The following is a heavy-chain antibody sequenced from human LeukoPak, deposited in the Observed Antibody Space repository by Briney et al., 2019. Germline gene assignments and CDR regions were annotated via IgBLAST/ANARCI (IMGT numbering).Heavy chain of an antibody. Sequence: PGASLQISSKGSGYSFTNYWIAWVRQLPGKGLEWMGIIYPGDSDTRYSPSFQGQVTISADKSISTAYLQWSSLKASDTAMYYCARFTSGFDYWGQGTLVTVSS. D-gene: IGHD1-26*01. CDR3: ARFTSGFDY. J-gene: IGHJ4*02. CDR2: IYPGDSDT. CDR1: GYSFTNYW. V-gene: IGHV5-51*01.